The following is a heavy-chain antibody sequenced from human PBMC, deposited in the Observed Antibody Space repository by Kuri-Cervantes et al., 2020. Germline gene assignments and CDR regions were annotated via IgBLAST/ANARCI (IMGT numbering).Heavy chain of an antibody. J-gene: IGHJ6*03. CDR2: INHSGST. D-gene: IGHD3-3*01. V-gene: IGHV4-34*01. Sequence: SETLSLTCTVSGGSISSYYWSWIRQPPGKGLEWIGEINHSGSTNYNPSLKSRVTISVDTSKNQFSLKLSSVTAADTAVYYCARGVLLEWLLSGYYYMDAWGKGTTVTVSS. CDR3: ARGVLLEWLLSGYYYMDA. CDR1: GGSISSYY.